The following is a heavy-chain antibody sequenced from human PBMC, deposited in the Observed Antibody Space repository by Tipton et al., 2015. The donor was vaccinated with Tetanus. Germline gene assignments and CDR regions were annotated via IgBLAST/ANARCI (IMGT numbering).Heavy chain of an antibody. Sequence: QLVQSGAEMKKPGASVKVSCKASGYTFTGYYIYWVRQAPGQGLEWMGWIDPNSGGTVYAQKFQGSVTMTRDTSISTGYMELRSLRSDDTAVYYCARDRGDYIYYGMDVWGPGTTVTVS. V-gene: IGHV1-2*02. CDR1: GYTFTGYY. J-gene: IGHJ6*02. D-gene: IGHD3-22*01. CDR3: ARDRGDYIYYGMDV. CDR2: IDPNSGGT.